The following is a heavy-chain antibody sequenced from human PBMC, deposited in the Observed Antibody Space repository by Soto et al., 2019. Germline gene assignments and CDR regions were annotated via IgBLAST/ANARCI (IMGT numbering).Heavy chain of an antibody. CDR1: GGSISSGGYY. Sequence: QVQLQESGPGLVKPSQTLSLTCTVSGGSISSGGYYWSWIRQHPGKGLEWIGYIYYSGSTYYNPHLKRRVTISVDTSKNQFSLKLSSVTAADTAVYYCARGSYDSSGYYPADAFDIWGQGTMVTVSS. CDR3: ARGSYDSSGYYPADAFDI. D-gene: IGHD3-22*01. J-gene: IGHJ3*02. V-gene: IGHV4-31*03. CDR2: IYYSGST.